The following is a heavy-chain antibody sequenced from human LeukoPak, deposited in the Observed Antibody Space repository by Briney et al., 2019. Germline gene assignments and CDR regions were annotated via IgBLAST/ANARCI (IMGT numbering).Heavy chain of an antibody. D-gene: IGHD3-3*01. Sequence: ASVKVSCKASGYTFTGYYMHWVRQAPGQGLEWMGIINPSGGSTSYAQKFQGRVTMTRNTSISAAYMELSSLRSEDTAVYYCARGGDYDFWSGYSSNWFDPWGQGTLVTVSS. CDR3: ARGGDYDFWSGYSSNWFDP. CDR2: INPSGGST. CDR1: GYTFTGYY. J-gene: IGHJ5*02. V-gene: IGHV1-46*01.